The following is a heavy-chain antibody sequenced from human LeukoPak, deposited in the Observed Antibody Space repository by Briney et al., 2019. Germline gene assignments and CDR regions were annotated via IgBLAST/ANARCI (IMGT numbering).Heavy chain of an antibody. CDR1: GFTFSNAW. J-gene: IGHJ4*02. CDR2: IKSKTDGGTT. Sequence: GGSLRLSCAASGFTFSNAWMSWVRQAPGKGLEWVGRIKSKTDGGTTDYAAPVKGRFAISRGDSKNTLYLQMNSLKTEDTAVYYCTTDLYCSSTSCYNSFDYWGQGTLVTVSS. D-gene: IGHD2-2*02. CDR3: TTDLYCSSTSCYNSFDY. V-gene: IGHV3-15*01.